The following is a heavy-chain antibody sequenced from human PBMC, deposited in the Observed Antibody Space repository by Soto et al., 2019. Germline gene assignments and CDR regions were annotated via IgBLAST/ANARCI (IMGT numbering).Heavy chain of an antibody. Sequence: QITLNESGPTQVKPRQTLTLTCTFSGFSLTTSGVGVGWIRQSPGKATEWLALIYWDDDKRYSPSLKSRPTITKDTAKTQGVLTMVDFDPADTATSYCAHRVLRTVFGLGTTIATNFDSWGQVTPVAVYS. J-gene: IGHJ4*02. V-gene: IGHV2-5*02. CDR2: IYWDDDK. CDR1: GFSLTTSGVG. D-gene: IGHD3-3*01. CDR3: AHRVLRTVFGLGTTIATNFDS.